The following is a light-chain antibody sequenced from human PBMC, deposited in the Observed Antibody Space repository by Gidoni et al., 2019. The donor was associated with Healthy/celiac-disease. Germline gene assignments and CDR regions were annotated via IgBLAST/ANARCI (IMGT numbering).Light chain of an antibody. CDR2: GAS. Sequence: DIQLTQAPSFLSASVGASVTSTCRASQGISRYLDWYQQKLWIVPRLLIYGASTLQSGVPSRFRGSGSGTEFTLTISSLQPEDFATYYCQQLTSYPLTFGGGTKVEIK. CDR1: QGISRY. V-gene: IGKV1-9*01. CDR3: QQLTSYPLT. J-gene: IGKJ4*01.